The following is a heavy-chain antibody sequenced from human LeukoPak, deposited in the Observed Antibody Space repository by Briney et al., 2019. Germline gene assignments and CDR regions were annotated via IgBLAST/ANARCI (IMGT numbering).Heavy chain of an antibody. CDR3: ARGPGAYYYGSGSYNY. V-gene: IGHV4-31*03. J-gene: IGHJ4*02. Sequence: PSETLSLTCTVSGGSISSGGYYWSWIRQHPGKGLEWIGYIYYSGSTYYNPSLKSRVTISVDTSRNQFSLKLSSVTAADTAVYYCARGPGAYYYGSGSYNYWGQGTLVTVSS. CDR1: GGSISSGGYY. D-gene: IGHD3-10*01. CDR2: IYYSGST.